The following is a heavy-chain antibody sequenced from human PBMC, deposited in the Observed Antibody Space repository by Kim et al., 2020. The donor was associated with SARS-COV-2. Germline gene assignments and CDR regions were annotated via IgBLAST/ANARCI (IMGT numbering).Heavy chain of an antibody. Sequence: GGSLRLSCAASGFTFSSYGMHWVRQAPGKGLEWVAVIWYDGSNKYYADSVKGRFTISRDNSKNTLYLQMNSLRAEDTAVYYCARDTHYYGSGSYYNVTYYFDYWGQGTLVTVSS. J-gene: IGHJ4*02. CDR3: ARDTHYYGSGSYYNVTYYFDY. CDR2: IWYDGSNK. D-gene: IGHD3-10*01. CDR1: GFTFSSYG. V-gene: IGHV3-33*01.